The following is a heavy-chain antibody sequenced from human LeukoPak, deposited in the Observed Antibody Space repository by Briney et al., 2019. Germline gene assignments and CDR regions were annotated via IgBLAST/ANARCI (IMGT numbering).Heavy chain of an antibody. CDR2: ISDSGNT. J-gene: IGHJ4*02. CDR1: GFTLSSYA. Sequence: GGSLRLSCAASGFTLSSYAMSWVRQAPGKGLEWVSAISDSGNTYHADSVKGRFTISRDSSKNTLYLQMNRLRPEDAAVYYCAKAPVTTCRGAYCYPFDYWGQGTLVTVSS. CDR3: AKAPVTTCRGAYCYPFDY. V-gene: IGHV3-23*01. D-gene: IGHD2-21*01.